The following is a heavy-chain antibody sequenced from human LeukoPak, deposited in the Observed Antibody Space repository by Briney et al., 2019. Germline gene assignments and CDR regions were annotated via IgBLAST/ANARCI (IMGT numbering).Heavy chain of an antibody. CDR2: ISYDGAKK. J-gene: IGHJ4*02. V-gene: IGHV3-30*04. D-gene: IGHD3-22*01. CDR1: GFTFSSHA. CDR3: ASAWHLGIVVVMLDS. Sequence: GGSLRLSCAASGFTFSSHAMHWVCQAPGKGLEWVAVISYDGAKKNYADSVKGRFTISRDNSKNTLYLQMNSLRGEDTAVYYCASAWHLGIVVVMLDSWRQGTLVTVSS.